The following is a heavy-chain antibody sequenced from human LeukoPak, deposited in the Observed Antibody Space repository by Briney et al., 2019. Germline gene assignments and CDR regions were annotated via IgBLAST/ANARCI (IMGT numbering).Heavy chain of an antibody. V-gene: IGHV4-31*03. CDR3: ARAGGPRYWHFDL. D-gene: IGHD1-1*01. CDR1: GGSISSGGYY. CDR2: IYYSGST. Sequence: SETLSLTRTVSGGSISSGGYYWSRIRQHPGKGLEWIGYIYYSGSTYYNPSLKSRVTISVDTSKNQFSLKLSSVTAADTVVYYCARAGGPRYWHFDLWGRGTLVTVSS. J-gene: IGHJ2*01.